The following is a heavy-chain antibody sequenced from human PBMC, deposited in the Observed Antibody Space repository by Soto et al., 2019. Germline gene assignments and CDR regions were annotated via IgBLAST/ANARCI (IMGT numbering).Heavy chain of an antibody. CDR2: ISDSGDRT. Sequence: GGSLRLSCAVSGFTFSSYAMTWVRQAPGKGLEWVSGISDSGDRTYYADSVKGRFTISRDNSKNTLHLQLNSLRAEDTAVYYCAGRITSYYYYSMGVWGQGTTVTVSS. CDR3: AGRITSYYYYSMGV. D-gene: IGHD3-10*01. V-gene: IGHV3-23*01. J-gene: IGHJ6*02. CDR1: GFTFSSYA.